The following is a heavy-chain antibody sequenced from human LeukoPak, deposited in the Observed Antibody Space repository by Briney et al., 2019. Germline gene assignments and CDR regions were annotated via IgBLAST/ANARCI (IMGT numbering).Heavy chain of an antibody. V-gene: IGHV3-13*01. D-gene: IGHD1-1*01. CDR2: IGTAGDT. CDR1: GFTFSDYD. J-gene: IGHJ4*02. CDR3: VRVAKERVGGVYYFDY. Sequence: GGSLRLSCAASGFTFSDYDMHWVRQATGKGLEWVSAIGTAGDTYYTGSVKGRFTISRENAKNSLYLQMNSLRAGDTAVYHCVRVAKERVGGVYYFDYWGQGTPVTVSS.